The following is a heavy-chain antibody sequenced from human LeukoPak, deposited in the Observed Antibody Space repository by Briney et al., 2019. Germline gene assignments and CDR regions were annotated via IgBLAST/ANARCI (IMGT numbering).Heavy chain of an antibody. CDR2: ISSSSSTI. V-gene: IGHV3-48*01. Sequence: HPGGSLRLSCAASGFTFSSYSMNWVRQAPGKGLEWVSYISSSSSTIYYADSVKGRFTISRDNAKNSLYLQMNSLRAEDTAVYYCARDLGGGVIDYMDVWGKGTTVTVSS. CDR1: GFTFSSYS. J-gene: IGHJ6*03. CDR3: ARDLGGGVIDYMDV. D-gene: IGHD3-16*02.